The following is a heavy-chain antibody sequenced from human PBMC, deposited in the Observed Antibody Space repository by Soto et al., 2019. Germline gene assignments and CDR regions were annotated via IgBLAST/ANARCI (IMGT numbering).Heavy chain of an antibody. J-gene: IGHJ6*02. CDR1: GYSFSSYG. Sequence: QVQLVQSGAEVKQPGASLKVSCKATGYSFSSYGFIWVRQAPGQGLKWMGWISGYNGDTNYARSLQGRATMTTDTSTTTVNMELRSLRPDDTAVYYCARAEAYSSSWYARDVWGQGTTVTVSS. CDR2: ISGYNGDT. V-gene: IGHV1-18*01. CDR3: ARAEAYSSSWYARDV. D-gene: IGHD6-13*01.